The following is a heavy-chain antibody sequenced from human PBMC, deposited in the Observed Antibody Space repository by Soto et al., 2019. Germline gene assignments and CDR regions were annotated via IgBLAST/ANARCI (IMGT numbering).Heavy chain of an antibody. J-gene: IGHJ5*02. CDR3: ARARYCSSTSCYANWFDP. Sequence: QVQLVQSGAEVKKPGASVKVSCKASGYTFTSYGISWVRQAPGQGLEWMGWISAYNGNTNYAQKLQGRVTMTTDTPTSKAYMELRSLRSDDTAVYYCARARYCSSTSCYANWFDPWGQGTLVTVSS. D-gene: IGHD2-2*01. CDR2: ISAYNGNT. V-gene: IGHV1-18*01. CDR1: GYTFTSYG.